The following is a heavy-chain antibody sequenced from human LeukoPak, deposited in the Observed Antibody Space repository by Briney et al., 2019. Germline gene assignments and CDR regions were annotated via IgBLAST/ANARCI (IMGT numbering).Heavy chain of an antibody. CDR1: GYTFTSYA. CDR3: ARGRVVVPAAMPNWFDP. J-gene: IGHJ5*02. D-gene: IGHD2-2*01. Sequence: GASVKVSCKASGYTFTSYAMHWVRQAPGQRLEWMGWINAGNGNTKYSQKFQGRVTITRDTSASTAYMELSSLRPEDTAVYYCARGRVVVPAAMPNWFDPWGQGTLVTVSS. V-gene: IGHV1-3*01. CDR2: INAGNGNT.